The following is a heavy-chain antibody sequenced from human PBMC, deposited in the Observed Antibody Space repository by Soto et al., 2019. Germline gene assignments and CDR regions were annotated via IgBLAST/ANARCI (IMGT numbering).Heavy chain of an antibody. CDR1: GFTISSYG. CDR3: AKDRELTPIYYFDY. CDR2: ISYDGSNK. J-gene: IGHJ4*02. Sequence: QVQLVESGGGVVQPGRSLRLSCAASGFTISSYGMHWVRQAPGKGLEWVAVISYDGSNKYYADSVKGRFTISRDNSKNTLYLQMNSLRAEDTAVYYCAKDRELTPIYYFDYWGQGTLVTVSS. V-gene: IGHV3-30*18. D-gene: IGHD1-26*01.